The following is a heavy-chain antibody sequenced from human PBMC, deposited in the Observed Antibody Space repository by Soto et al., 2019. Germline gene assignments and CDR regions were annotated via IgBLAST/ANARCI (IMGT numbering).Heavy chain of an antibody. D-gene: IGHD1-26*01. CDR1: AGSFSAYY. CDR3: ARQRPTDGRWEFANYYGMDV. V-gene: IGHV4-34*12. J-gene: IGHJ6*02. Sequence: SETLSLTCAVYAGSFSAYYWSWVRQPPGKGLEWIGEIIHSESTKYNPSLKSRVTISVDTSKNQFSLKLSSVTAADTAVYYCARQRPTDGRWEFANYYGMDVWGQGTPVTV. CDR2: IIHSEST.